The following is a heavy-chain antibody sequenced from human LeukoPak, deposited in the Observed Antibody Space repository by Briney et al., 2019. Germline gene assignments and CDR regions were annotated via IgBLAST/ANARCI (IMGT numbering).Heavy chain of an antibody. Sequence: GGSLRLSCAAPGFTFSSYGMHWVRQAPGKGLEWVAFIRYDGSNKYYADSVKGRFTISRDNSKNTLYLQMNSLRAEDTAVYYCAKALSGGEQRDAFDIWGQRTMVTVSS. CDR1: GFTFSSYG. J-gene: IGHJ3*02. CDR3: AKALSGGEQRDAFDI. CDR2: IRYDGSNK. V-gene: IGHV3-30*02. D-gene: IGHD3-10*01.